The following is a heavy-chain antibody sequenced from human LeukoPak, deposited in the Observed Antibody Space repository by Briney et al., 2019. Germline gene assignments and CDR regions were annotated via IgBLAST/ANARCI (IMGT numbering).Heavy chain of an antibody. V-gene: IGHV3-23*01. CDR1: DISVTSYA. CDR2: ISGSGDDT. Sequence: GGSLRLSCTTSDISVTSYAMSWVRQAPGKGLEWVSGISGSGDDTYHADSVKGRFTISRGSSENTLYLQMNSLRAEDTAVYYCARDHKDYYYYYGMDVWGQGTTVTVSS. J-gene: IGHJ6*02. CDR3: ARDHKDYYYYYGMDV.